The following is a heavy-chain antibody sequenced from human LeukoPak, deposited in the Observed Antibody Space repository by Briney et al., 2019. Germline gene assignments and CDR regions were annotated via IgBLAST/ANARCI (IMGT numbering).Heavy chain of an antibody. J-gene: IGHJ5*02. Sequence: ASVKVSCKASGGTFSSYAISWVRQAPGQGLEWMGGIIPIFGTANYAQKFQGRVTITADESTSTAYMELSSLRSEDTAVYYCARDSIVVVPAATPNWFDPWGQGTLVTVSS. CDR2: IIPIFGTA. CDR3: ARDSIVVVPAATPNWFDP. D-gene: IGHD2-2*01. V-gene: IGHV1-69*01. CDR1: GGTFSSYA.